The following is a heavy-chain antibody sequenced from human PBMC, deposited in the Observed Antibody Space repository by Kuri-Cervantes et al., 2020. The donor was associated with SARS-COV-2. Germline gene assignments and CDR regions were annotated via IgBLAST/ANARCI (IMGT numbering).Heavy chain of an antibody. CDR2: IYHSGST. Sequence: SETLSLTCTVSGGSISSGDYYWSWIRQPPGKGLEWIGEIYHSGSTNYNPSLKSRVTISVDKSKNQFSLKLSSVTAAGTAVYYCARAMGTMIVVDHGYFDYWGQGTLVTVSS. V-gene: IGHV4-39*07. D-gene: IGHD3-22*01. CDR1: GGSISSGDYY. J-gene: IGHJ4*02. CDR3: ARAMGTMIVVDHGYFDY.